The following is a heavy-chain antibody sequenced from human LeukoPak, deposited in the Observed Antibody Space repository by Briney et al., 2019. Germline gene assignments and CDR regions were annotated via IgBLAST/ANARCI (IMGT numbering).Heavy chain of an antibody. D-gene: IGHD6-13*01. CDR3: ARARGRAAAGPFDY. Sequence: SETLSLTCTVSGGSISSYYWSWIRRPPGKGLEWIGYIYYSGSTNYNPSLKSRVTVSVDTSKNQFSLKLSSVTAADTAVYYCARARGRAAAGPFDYWGQGTLVTVSS. V-gene: IGHV4-59*01. CDR1: GGSISSYY. CDR2: IYYSGST. J-gene: IGHJ4*02.